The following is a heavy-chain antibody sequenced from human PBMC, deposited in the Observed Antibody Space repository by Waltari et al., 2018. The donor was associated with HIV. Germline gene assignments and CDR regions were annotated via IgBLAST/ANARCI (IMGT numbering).Heavy chain of an antibody. CDR3: ARDKDSSGYHFDY. CDR1: GGSIRSGGYY. V-gene: IGHV4-31*03. CDR2: IYYSGST. J-gene: IGHJ4*02. Sequence: QVQLQESGPGLVKPSQTLSLTCTVPGGSIRSGGYYWRWIRQHPGKGLEWIGYIYYSGSTYYNPSLKSRVTISVDTSKNQFSLKLSSVTAADTAVYYCARDKDSSGYHFDYWGQGTLVTVSS. D-gene: IGHD3-22*01.